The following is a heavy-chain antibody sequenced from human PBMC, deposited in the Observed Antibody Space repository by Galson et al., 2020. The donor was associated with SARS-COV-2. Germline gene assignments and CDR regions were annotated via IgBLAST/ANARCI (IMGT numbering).Heavy chain of an antibody. CDR2: IFSDGSDK. Sequence: GGSLRLSCAASGFTFSSHAIHWVRQAPGKGLEWVAQIFSDGSDKYYGDSVKGRFTISRDSSKNMVYLQMNNLKVDDTAVYYCARDGQLSSGWAFDYWGQGTLLTVSS. J-gene: IGHJ4*02. D-gene: IGHD6-19*01. V-gene: IGHV3-33*01. CDR1: GFTFSSHA. CDR3: ARDGQLSSGWAFDY.